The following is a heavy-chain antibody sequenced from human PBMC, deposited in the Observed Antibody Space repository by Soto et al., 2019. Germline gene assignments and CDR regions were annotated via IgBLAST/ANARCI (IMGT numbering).Heavy chain of an antibody. CDR1: GFTFSSYW. D-gene: IGHD3-10*01. V-gene: IGHV3-74*01. Sequence: EVQLVESGGGLVQPGGSLRLSCAASGFTFSSYWMHWVRQAPGKGLVWVSRINSDGRSTSYADSVKGRFTISRDNAKNTLYLQRNGLRAEDTAVYYCASYYGSGISHPKYGGQGTLVTVAS. J-gene: IGHJ4*02. CDR2: INSDGRST. CDR3: ASYYGSGISHPKY.